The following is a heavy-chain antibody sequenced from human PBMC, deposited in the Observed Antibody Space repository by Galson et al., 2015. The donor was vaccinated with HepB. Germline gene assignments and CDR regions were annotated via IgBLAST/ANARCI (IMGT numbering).Heavy chain of an antibody. J-gene: IGHJ4*02. CDR1: GFTFSRHA. D-gene: IGHD3-10*01. Sequence: SLRLSCAVSGFTFSRHAFHWVRQAPGRGLEWVALISSDYTSKFYADSVMGRLTISRDNSKDTVYLQMNSLRDEDTAVYYCASDCDGSGSFYNMLGYRGQGTMVTVSP. CDR2: ISSDYTSK. V-gene: IGHV3-30*07. CDR3: ASDCDGSGSFYNMLGY.